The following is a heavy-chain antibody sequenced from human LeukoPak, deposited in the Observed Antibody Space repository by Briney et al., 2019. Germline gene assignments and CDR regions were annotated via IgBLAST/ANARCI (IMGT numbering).Heavy chain of an antibody. CDR1: GYTFTSYA. Sequence: AAVKVSCKASGYTFTSYAMHWVRQAPGQRLEWMAWINVDSGNTKYSQEFQGRVTITRDTSASTAYMELSSLKSEDMAVYYCARGPNSPATAYWYFDLWGRGTLVTVSS. D-gene: IGHD4-17*01. CDR3: ARGPNSPATAYWYFDL. CDR2: INVDSGNT. J-gene: IGHJ2*01. V-gene: IGHV1-3*03.